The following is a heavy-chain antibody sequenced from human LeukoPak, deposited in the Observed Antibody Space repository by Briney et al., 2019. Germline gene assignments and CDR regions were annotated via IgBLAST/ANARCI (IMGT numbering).Heavy chain of an antibody. J-gene: IGHJ4*02. D-gene: IGHD5-18*01. CDR3: ASRNTAMSRAAFFY. CDR2: IYYSGST. Sequence: GSLRLSCAASGFTFSSYAMSWVRQPPGKGLEWIGSIYYSGSTYYNPSLKSRVTISVDTSKNQFSLKLSSVTAADTAVYYCASRNTAMSRAAFFYWGQGTLVTVSS. V-gene: IGHV4-39*01. CDR1: GFTFSSYA.